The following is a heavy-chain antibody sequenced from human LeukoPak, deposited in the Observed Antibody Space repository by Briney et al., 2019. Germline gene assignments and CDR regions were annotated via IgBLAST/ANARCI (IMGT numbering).Heavy chain of an antibody. Sequence: GASVKVSCKASGYTFTSYYMHWVRQAPGQGLEWMGTINPSGGYTSYAQKFRGRVTMTRDTSINTAYMELSSLTSDDTAVYYCAKADSHRGYSYATLAYYYMDVWGEGTTVTVSS. J-gene: IGHJ6*03. CDR2: INPSGGYT. CDR1: GYTFTSYY. D-gene: IGHD5-18*01. CDR3: AKADSHRGYSYATLAYYYMDV. V-gene: IGHV1-46*01.